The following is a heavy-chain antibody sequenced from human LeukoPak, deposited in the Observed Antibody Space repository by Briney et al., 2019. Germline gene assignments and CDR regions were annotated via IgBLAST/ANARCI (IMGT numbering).Heavy chain of an antibody. D-gene: IGHD2-2*01. Sequence: SVKVSCKASGGTFSSYAISWVRQAPGQGLEWMGGIIPIFGTANYAQKFQGRVTITADESTSTAYMELSSLRSEDTAVYYWARGAKKYQLLPIGGWGQGTLVTVSS. V-gene: IGHV1-69*01. CDR3: ARGAKKYQLLPIGG. J-gene: IGHJ4*02. CDR1: GGTFSSYA. CDR2: IIPIFGTA.